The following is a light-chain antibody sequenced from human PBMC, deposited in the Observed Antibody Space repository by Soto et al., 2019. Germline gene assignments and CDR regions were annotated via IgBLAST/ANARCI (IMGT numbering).Light chain of an antibody. CDR1: QSLSSN. J-gene: IGKJ1*01. V-gene: IGKV3D-15*01. Sequence: EVGMTQSASTRAVSPRERATRSCRASQSLSSNLSWYQQKPRQAPRLIIYGASNRATGIPDRFSGSRSATDFILHITRQASEASPLYYCTPYGTSGTFGQGTKVDIK. CDR2: GAS. CDR3: TPYGTSGT.